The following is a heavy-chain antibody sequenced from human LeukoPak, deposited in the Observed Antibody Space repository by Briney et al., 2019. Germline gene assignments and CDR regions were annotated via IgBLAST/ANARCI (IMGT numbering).Heavy chain of an antibody. CDR2: IYYSGSA. Sequence: SSETLSLTCTVSGGSISSSSYYWGWLRQPPGKGLEWIGSIYYSGSAYYNPSLKSRVTISVDTPKNQFSLKLSSVTAADTAVYYCARFAPYDSRGAIDYWGQGTLVTVSS. D-gene: IGHD3-22*01. V-gene: IGHV4-39*01. CDR3: ARFAPYDSRGAIDY. CDR1: GGSISSSSYY. J-gene: IGHJ4*02.